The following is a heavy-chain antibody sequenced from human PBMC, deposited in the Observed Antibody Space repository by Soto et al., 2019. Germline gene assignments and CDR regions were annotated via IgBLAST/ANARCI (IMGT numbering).Heavy chain of an antibody. J-gene: IGHJ4*02. D-gene: IGHD4-17*01. CDR3: AKDLTTVTTGSDY. CDR1: GFSFSDFS. CDR2: IDLSVTET. V-gene: IGHV3-23*03. Sequence: GGSLRLSCAASGFSFSDFSMNWVRQVPGKGLEWVAFIDLSVTETQYTESVKGRFTISRDNSKNTLYLQMNSLRAEDTAVYYCAKDLTTVTTGSDYWGQGTLVTVSS.